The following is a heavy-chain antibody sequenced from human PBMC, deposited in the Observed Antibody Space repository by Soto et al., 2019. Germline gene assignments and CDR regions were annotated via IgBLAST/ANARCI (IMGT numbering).Heavy chain of an antibody. J-gene: IGHJ6*02. CDR3: AKNGQPPYYYYGLDV. CDR2: ISGYNGDT. V-gene: IGHV1-18*01. D-gene: IGHD2-8*01. Sequence: ASVKVSCKASGYTFTSYAMQWVRQAPGQGLEWMGWISGYNGDTNYAQKFQGRVTMTIDTSTTTAYMELRSLTSDDTAVYYCAKNGQPPYYYYGLDVWGQGTTVTVSS. CDR1: GYTFTSYA.